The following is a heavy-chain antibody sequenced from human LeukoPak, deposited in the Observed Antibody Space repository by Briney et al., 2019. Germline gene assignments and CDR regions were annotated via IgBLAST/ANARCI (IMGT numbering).Heavy chain of an antibody. D-gene: IGHD3-10*01. CDR1: GFTFSSSG. CDR3: YYSGY. V-gene: IGHV3-30*03. Sequence: GGSLRLSCAASGFTFSSSGMHRVRQAPGKGLEGVALISSDGSNKYYADPLKGRFTISRDNSENILYLQMNSLRPEDTAVYYCYYSGYWGQGTLVTVSS. CDR2: ISSDGSNK. J-gene: IGHJ4*02.